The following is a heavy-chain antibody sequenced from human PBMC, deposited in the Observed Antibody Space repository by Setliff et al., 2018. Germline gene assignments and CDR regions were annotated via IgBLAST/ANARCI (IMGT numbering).Heavy chain of an antibody. CDR1: GGSISSGDYY. Sequence: SETLSLTCTVSGGSISSGDYYWSWIRQPPGKGLEWIGYIYYSGSTYYNPSLKSRVTISVDTSKNQFSPKLSSVTAADTAVYYCATRTYGSGSYYPTAIDYWGQGTLVTVSS. CDR3: ATRTYGSGSYYPTAIDY. V-gene: IGHV4-30-4*08. D-gene: IGHD3-10*01. CDR2: IYYSGST. J-gene: IGHJ4*02.